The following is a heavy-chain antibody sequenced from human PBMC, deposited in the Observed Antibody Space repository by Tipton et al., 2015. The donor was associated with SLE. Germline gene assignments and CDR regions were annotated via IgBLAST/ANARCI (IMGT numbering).Heavy chain of an antibody. CDR2: IYPSGSI. D-gene: IGHD6-19*01. V-gene: IGHV4-4*07. CDR1: GDSINSHY. J-gene: IGHJ4*02. CDR3: ASLLWYSSGSFED. Sequence: TLSLTCTVSGDSINSHYWSWIRQPAGKGLQWIGRIYPSGSINYNPSLKSRVTMSVDTSKNQFSLRLNSVTAADTAVYYCASLLWYSSGSFEDWGQGTLVTVSS.